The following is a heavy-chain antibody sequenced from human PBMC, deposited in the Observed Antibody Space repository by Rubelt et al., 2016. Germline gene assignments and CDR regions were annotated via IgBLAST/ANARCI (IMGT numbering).Heavy chain of an antibody. V-gene: IGHV5-51*01. J-gene: IGHJ3*02. CDR1: GYSFTSSW. D-gene: IGHD2-8*01. CDR2: IYPGDSQT. Sequence: PGESLKISCKGSGYSFTSSWLGWVRQMPGQGLAWLGLIYPGDSQTRSSPSFQGQVTISADRSISSAYLQWSSLRASDTAMYYCARLQRDERCTNGVCSTSLGVFDIWGQGTVVTVSS. CDR3: ARLQRDERCTNGVCSTSLGVFDI.